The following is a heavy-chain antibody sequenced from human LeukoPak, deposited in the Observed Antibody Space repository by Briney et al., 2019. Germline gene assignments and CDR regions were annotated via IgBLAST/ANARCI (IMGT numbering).Heavy chain of an antibody. CDR2: IWYDGTHK. CDR3: ARYSGSYGLDY. J-gene: IGHJ4*02. D-gene: IGHD1-26*01. V-gene: IGHV3-33*01. CDR1: GFTFSTYG. Sequence: GGSLRLSCAASGFTFSTYGMHWVRQPPGKGLEWVAVIWYDGTHKYYADSVKGRFTISRDNSKNTLTLQMDTLRAEDTAVYYCARYSGSYGLDYWGQGTVVIVSS.